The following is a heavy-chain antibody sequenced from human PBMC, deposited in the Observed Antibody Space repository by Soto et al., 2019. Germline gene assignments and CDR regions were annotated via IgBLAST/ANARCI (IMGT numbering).Heavy chain of an antibody. D-gene: IGHD3-9*01. CDR2: MNPNSGNT. CDR1: GYTFTSYD. CDR3: ARGTKVLRYFDWLSLHFDY. V-gene: IGHV1-8*01. J-gene: IGHJ4*02. Sequence: ASAKVSCKASGYTFTSYDINWVRQATGQGLEWMGWMNPNSGNTGYAQKFQGRVTMTRNTSISTAYMELSSLRSEDTAVYYCARGTKVLRYFDWLSLHFDYWGQGTLVTVSS.